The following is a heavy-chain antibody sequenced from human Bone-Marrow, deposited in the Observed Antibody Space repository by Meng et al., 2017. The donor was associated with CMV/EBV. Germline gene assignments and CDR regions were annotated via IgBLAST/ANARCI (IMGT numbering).Heavy chain of an antibody. CDR1: GYTFTGYY. CDR3: ARDRPLRFMEWLSALDYGMDV. V-gene: IGHV1-2*02. Sequence: ASVKVSCKASGYTFTGYYMHWVRQAPGQGLEWMGWINPNSGGTNYAQKFRGRVTMTRDTSISTAHMELSRLRSDDTAVYYCARDRPLRFMEWLSALDYGMDVWGQGTTVTVSS. J-gene: IGHJ6*02. D-gene: IGHD3-3*01. CDR2: INPNSGGT.